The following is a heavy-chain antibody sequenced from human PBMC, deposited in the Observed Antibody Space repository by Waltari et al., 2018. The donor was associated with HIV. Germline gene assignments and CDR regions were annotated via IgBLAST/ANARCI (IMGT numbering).Heavy chain of an antibody. V-gene: IGHV4-39*01. CDR2: IYYSGST. CDR1: AGSISSTYHY. CDR3: ARLEGLRGGDLIDS. D-gene: IGHD2-21*02. J-gene: IGHJ4*02. Sequence: QLQLQESGPGLVKPSETLSLTCTVSAGSISSTYHYWGWIRKPPGKGLEWIGSIYYSGSTDYNPSLKRRVTIPVDTSKNQFSLKLSSVTAADTAVYYCARLEGLRGGDLIDSWGQGTLVTVSS.